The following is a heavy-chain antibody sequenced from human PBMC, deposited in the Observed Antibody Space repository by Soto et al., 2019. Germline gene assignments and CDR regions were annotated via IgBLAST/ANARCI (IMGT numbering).Heavy chain of an antibody. D-gene: IGHD6-13*01. CDR2: INAGSGNT. CDR1: GYTFTHYA. V-gene: IGHV1-3*01. Sequence: QVQLVQSGAEVKKPGASVKVSCTASGYTFTHYAIHWVRHAPGQRLEWMGFINAGSGNTKYSQTYQGILAFTTDRSASTAYMDLSSLRSEDTAIYYCARGLAADGAWGQGTLVTVSS. J-gene: IGHJ5*02. CDR3: ARGLAADGA.